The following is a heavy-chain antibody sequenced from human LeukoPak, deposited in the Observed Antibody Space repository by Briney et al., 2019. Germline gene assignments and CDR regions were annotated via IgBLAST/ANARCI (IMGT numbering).Heavy chain of an antibody. CDR2: IIPILGIA. J-gene: IGHJ4*02. CDR3: ARVGYYDSGGLN. D-gene: IGHD3-22*01. CDR1: GGTFSSYA. Sequence: ASVRVSCKASGGTFSSYAISWVRQAPGQGLEWMGRIIPILGIANYAQKFQGRVTITADKSTSTAYMELSSLRSEDTAVYYCARVGYYDSGGLNWGQGTLVTVSS. V-gene: IGHV1-69*04.